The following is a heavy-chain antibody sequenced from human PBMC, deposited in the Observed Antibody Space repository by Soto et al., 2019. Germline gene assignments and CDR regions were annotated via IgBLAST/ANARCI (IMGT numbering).Heavy chain of an antibody. J-gene: IGHJ4*02. V-gene: IGHV1-69*01. CDR2: TIPMFATA. D-gene: IGHD6-19*01. CDR1: GGSFSTYI. Sequence: QVHLVQSGAEVQKPGSSVKVSCKASGGSFSTYIFAWVRQAPGQGLEWMGGTIPMFATAQYAQKLQGRVTITADESTSTVYMDLTSLTSDDTAVYYCARGLFGQQWLVGFDTWGQGTLVTVSS. CDR3: ARGLFGQQWLVGFDT.